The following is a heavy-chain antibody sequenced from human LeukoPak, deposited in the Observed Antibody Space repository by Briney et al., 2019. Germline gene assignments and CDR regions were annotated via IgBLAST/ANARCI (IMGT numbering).Heavy chain of an antibody. CDR3: ATLGYHLDS. CDR1: GFDFSAYE. CDR2: FAGSDTTT. V-gene: IGHV3-48*03. D-gene: IGHD3-22*01. Sequence: GGSLRLSCAASGFDFSAYEMNWVRQAPGKGLEWVSYFAGSDTTTYYADSVKGRFTISRDNAKNSLYLQMNSLRAEDTALYYCATLGYHLDSWGQGTLVTLSS. J-gene: IGHJ5*01.